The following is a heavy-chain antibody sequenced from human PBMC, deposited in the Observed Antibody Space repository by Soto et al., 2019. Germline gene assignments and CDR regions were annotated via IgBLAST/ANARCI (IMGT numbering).Heavy chain of an antibody. V-gene: IGHV1-2*02. CDR3: ARVTLKAGNWFDP. CDR1: GYTFTDYF. Sequence: QVQLVQSVAEVKKPGASVKVSCKASGYTFTDYFIHWVRQAPGQGFEWMGWINPKSRGTNYAQKFQGRVTMTRDKSNSTAYMELRGLRSDDTAVYYCARVTLKAGNWFDPWGQGTLVTVSS. J-gene: IGHJ5*02. CDR2: INPKSRGT.